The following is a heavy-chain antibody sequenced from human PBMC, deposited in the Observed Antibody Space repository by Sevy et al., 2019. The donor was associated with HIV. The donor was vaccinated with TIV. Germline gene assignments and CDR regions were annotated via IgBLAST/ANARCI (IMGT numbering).Heavy chain of an antibody. Sequence: SETLSLTCTVSGGSITSLYWNWIRQPPGKGLEWIANIYYNSHINYNPSLKSRVTLSVDKSKNQFSLRLSSVAAADTAMYYCAGENAWGRGYSWGQGTLVTVSS. D-gene: IGHD1-26*01. J-gene: IGHJ4*02. CDR1: GGSITSLY. CDR3: AGENAWGRGYS. V-gene: IGHV4-59*08. CDR2: IYYNSHI.